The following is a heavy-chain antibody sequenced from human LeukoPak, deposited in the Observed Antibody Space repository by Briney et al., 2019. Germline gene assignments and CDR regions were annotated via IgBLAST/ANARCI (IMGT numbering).Heavy chain of an antibody. V-gene: IGHV3-7*01. CDR1: GFTFSNFW. J-gene: IGHJ4*02. Sequence: PGGSLRLSCAASGFTFSNFWMSWVRQAPGKGLEWAANIKQDGSQKYYVDSVEGRFTISRDNAKNSLYLHMNTLRAEDTAMYYCARDYVGLIPWLPDYWGQGTLVTVSS. D-gene: IGHD5-24*01. CDR2: IKQDGSQK. CDR3: ARDYVGLIPWLPDY.